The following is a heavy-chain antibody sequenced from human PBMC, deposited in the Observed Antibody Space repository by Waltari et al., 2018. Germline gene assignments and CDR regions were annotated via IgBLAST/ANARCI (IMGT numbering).Heavy chain of an antibody. CDR2: INHSGTT. Sequence: QVQLQQWGAGLLKPSETLSLTCEVYGESFSGYYWNWVRQPPGKGLEWIGKINHSGTTNYDPSLKSRVTISIDTSNYQFSLTLSSVTAADTAVYYCARSLDYWGQGTLVTVSS. V-gene: IGHV4-34*01. CDR3: ARSLDY. CDR1: GESFSGYY. J-gene: IGHJ4*01.